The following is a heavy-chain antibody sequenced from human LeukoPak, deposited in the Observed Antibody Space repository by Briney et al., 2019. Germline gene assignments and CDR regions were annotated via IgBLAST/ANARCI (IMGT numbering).Heavy chain of an antibody. CDR2: INHSGST. Sequence: SETLSLTCAVYGGSFSGYYWSWIRQPPGKGREWIGEINHSGSTNYNPALKSGVTISVDTSKNQFSLKLSSVTAADTAVYYCARYCSSPSCTQGYYYGMDVWGQGTTVTVSS. D-gene: IGHD2-2*01. CDR1: GGSFSGYY. V-gene: IGHV4-34*01. CDR3: ARYCSSPSCTQGYYYGMDV. J-gene: IGHJ6*02.